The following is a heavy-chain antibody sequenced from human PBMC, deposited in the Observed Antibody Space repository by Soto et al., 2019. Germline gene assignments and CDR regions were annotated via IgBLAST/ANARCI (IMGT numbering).Heavy chain of an antibody. CDR1: GYIFSNYY. CDR2: FNPSGDAT. CDR3: ARRGMSKIGFDT. D-gene: IGHD3-10*01. J-gene: IGHJ3*02. V-gene: IGHV1-46*01. Sequence: QVQLVQSGAEVKKPGTSVKVSCKASGYIFSNYYMHWVRQAPGQGLEWMGVFNPSGDATHYAQRCKGRVSVTRDTSTSTVYMELSTLTSEDTAVYYCARRGMSKIGFDTWGQGTIVTVSS.